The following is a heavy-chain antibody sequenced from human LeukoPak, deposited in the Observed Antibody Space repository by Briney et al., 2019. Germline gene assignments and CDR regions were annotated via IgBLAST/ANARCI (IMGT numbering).Heavy chain of an antibody. CDR3: ASVQYSSSSPYYYYYGMDV. Sequence: GESLKISCKGSGYSFTSYWIGWVRQMPGKGLEWMGIIYPGDSDTRYSPSFQGQVTISADKSISTAYLQWSSLKASDTAMYYCASVQYSSSSPYYYYYGMDVWGQGTTVTVSS. J-gene: IGHJ6*02. CDR1: GYSFTSYW. CDR2: IYPGDSDT. D-gene: IGHD6-6*01. V-gene: IGHV5-51*01.